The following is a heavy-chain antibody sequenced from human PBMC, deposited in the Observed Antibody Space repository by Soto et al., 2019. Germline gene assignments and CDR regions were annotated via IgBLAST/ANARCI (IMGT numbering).Heavy chain of an antibody. CDR3: VRVPGSSWYKGWFEP. Sequence: SETLSLTCTVSGGSISSYYWSWIRQPPGKGLEWIGYIYYSGSTNYNPSLKSRVTISVDTSKNQFSLKLSSVTAADTAVYYCVRVPGSSWYKGWFEPWGQGTLVTVSS. D-gene: IGHD6-13*01. CDR2: IYYSGST. J-gene: IGHJ5*02. V-gene: IGHV4-59*01. CDR1: GGSISSYY.